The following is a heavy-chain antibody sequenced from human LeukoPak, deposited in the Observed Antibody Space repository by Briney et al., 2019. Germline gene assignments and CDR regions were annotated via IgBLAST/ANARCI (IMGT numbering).Heavy chain of an antibody. J-gene: IGHJ5*02. CDR3: ARGAFNYYDVARNWFDP. D-gene: IGHD3-22*01. CDR1: GXSISSSSYY. CDR2: IYYSGST. Sequence: PSETLSLTCTVSGXSISSSSYYWGWIRQPPGMGLEWIGSIYYSGSTYYNPSLKSRVTISVDTSKNQFSLKLSSVTAADTAVYYCARGAFNYYDVARNWFDPWGQGTLVTVSS. V-gene: IGHV4-39*01.